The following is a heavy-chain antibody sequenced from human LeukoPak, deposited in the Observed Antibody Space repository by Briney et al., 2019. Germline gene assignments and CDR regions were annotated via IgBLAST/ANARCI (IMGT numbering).Heavy chain of an antibody. CDR3: SRGHHSMDV. D-gene: IGHD1-14*01. J-gene: IGHJ6*02. CDR1: GFTFSEHY. Sequence: GESLRLSCAGSGFTFSEHYMSWIRQAPGKGREWVSYISTGSSTGSSYTNYADSVKGRFTISRDNAKNSLYLQMNGLRAEDTAVYFCSRGHHSMDVWGQGTTVTVSS. V-gene: IGHV3-11*05. CDR2: ISTGSSTGSSYT.